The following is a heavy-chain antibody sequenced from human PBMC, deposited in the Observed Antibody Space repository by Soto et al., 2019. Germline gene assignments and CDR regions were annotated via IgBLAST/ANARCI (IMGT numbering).Heavy chain of an antibody. D-gene: IGHD2-2*01. V-gene: IGHV4-39*01. CDR2: IYSSGST. J-gene: IGHJ5*02. Sequence: SETLSLTCTVSGGSISSSNFFWGWIRQPPGKGLEWIGSIYSSGSTDYKPSLKSRVTISVDTSKNQFSLKLNSVTAADTAVYYCARIVVVPAAPQGDWFDPWGQGTLVTVSS. CDR3: ARIVVVPAAPQGDWFDP. CDR1: GGSISSSNFF.